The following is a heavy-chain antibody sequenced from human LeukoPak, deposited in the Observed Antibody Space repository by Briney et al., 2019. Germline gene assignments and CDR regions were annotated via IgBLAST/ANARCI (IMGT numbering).Heavy chain of an antibody. CDR1: GFTFSSYC. D-gene: IGHD5-18*01. V-gene: IGHV3-74*01. CDR3: ARGSMFTLNGLQL. Sequence: GGSLRLSCPASGFTFSSYCIHLVRQAPGKGLVWVSRINSDGSSTSYADSVKGRFTISRDNAKNTLYLQMNSLRAEDTAVYYCARGSMFTLNGLQLWPQRPMVTVSS. CDR2: INSDGSST. J-gene: IGHJ3*01.